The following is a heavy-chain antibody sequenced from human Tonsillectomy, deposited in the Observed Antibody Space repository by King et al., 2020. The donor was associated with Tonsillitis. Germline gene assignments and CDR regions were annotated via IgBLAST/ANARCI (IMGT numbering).Heavy chain of an antibody. J-gene: IGHJ4*02. D-gene: IGHD5-18*01. CDR2: IYWNDDK. CDR1: GFLLTTSGVG. CDR3: ANRRLRDSQYSYGLDH. V-gene: IGHV2-5*01. Sequence: TLKESGPTLVKPTQTLTLTCTFSGFLLTTSGVGVGWIRQPPGKALEWLALIYWNDDKRYSPSLNSRLTITKDTSKNQVVLTMTNMDPVDTATYFCANRRLRDSQYSYGLDHWGQGTLVTVSS.